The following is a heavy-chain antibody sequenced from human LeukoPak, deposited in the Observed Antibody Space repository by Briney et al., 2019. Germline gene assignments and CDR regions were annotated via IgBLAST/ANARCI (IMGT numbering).Heavy chain of an antibody. D-gene: IGHD3-22*01. V-gene: IGHV4-4*09. Sequence: SETLSLTCTVSGGSTSSYYWSWIRQPPGKGLEWIRYIYTSGSTYYNPSLKSRVTISVDTSKNQFSLKLSSVTAADPAVYYCARWGAVPTFYDSSGYARNAFDIWGQGTMVTVSS. CDR2: IYTSGST. J-gene: IGHJ3*02. CDR1: GGSTSSYY. CDR3: ARWGAVPTFYDSSGYARNAFDI.